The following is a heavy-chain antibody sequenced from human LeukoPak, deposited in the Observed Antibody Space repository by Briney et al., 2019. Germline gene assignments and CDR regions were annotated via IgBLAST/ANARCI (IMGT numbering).Heavy chain of an antibody. CDR1: GFTFSSYS. J-gene: IGHJ4*02. D-gene: IGHD2-8*01. CDR2: ISSSSSYI. Sequence: GGSLRLSCAASGFTFSSYSVNWVRQAPGNGLEWVSSISSSSSYIYYADSVKGRFTISRDNAKNSLYLQMNSLRAEDTAVYYCARQYCTNGVCYADGFDYWGQGTLVTVSS. CDR3: ARQYCTNGVCYADGFDY. V-gene: IGHV3-21*01.